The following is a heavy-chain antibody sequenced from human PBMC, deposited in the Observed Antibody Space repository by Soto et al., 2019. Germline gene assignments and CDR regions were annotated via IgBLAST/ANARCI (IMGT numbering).Heavy chain of an antibody. CDR3: AKDMEEVTSMEGGLDY. Sequence: EVQLVESGGGLVQPGRSLRLSCAASGFTFDDYAMHWVRQAPGKGLEWVSGISWNSGSIGYADSVKGRFTISRDNAKNSLYLQMNRLRAEDTALYYCAKDMEEVTSMEGGLDYWGQGTLVTVSS. CDR2: ISWNSGSI. CDR1: GFTFDDYA. D-gene: IGHD2-21*02. V-gene: IGHV3-9*01. J-gene: IGHJ4*02.